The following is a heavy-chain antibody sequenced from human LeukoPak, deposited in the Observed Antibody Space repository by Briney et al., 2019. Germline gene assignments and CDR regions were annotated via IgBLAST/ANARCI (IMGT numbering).Heavy chain of an antibody. V-gene: IGHV3-30*18. J-gene: IGHJ4*02. CDR1: GFTFSSYG. D-gene: IGHD5-18*01. Sequence: GRSLRLSCAASGFTFSSYGMHWVRQAPGKGLEWVAVISYVGSNKYYADSVKGRFTISRDNSKNTLYLQMNSLRAEDTAVYSCAKGSGGYSYGYILYWGQGTLVTVSS. CDR3: AKGSGGYSYGYILY. CDR2: ISYVGSNK.